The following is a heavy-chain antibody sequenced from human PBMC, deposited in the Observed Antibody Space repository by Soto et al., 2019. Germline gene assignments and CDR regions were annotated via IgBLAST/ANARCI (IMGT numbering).Heavy chain of an antibody. D-gene: IGHD2-8*01. V-gene: IGHV3-30-3*01. CDR3: AGVYYGGNSVNNY. CDR1: GFTFSSFA. Sequence: GGSLRLSCAGSGFTFSSFAMSWVRQAPGKGLEWVAATSYDGSNKCYADSVKGRFIISRDNSKNTLDLLLNTLRAEDTAVYYCAGVYYGGNSVNNYWGQGTPVTVSS. CDR2: TSYDGSNK. J-gene: IGHJ4*02.